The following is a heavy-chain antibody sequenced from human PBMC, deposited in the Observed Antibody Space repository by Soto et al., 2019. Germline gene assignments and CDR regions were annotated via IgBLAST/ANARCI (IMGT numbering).Heavy chain of an antibody. V-gene: IGHV3-73*02. Sequence: EVQLVESGGGLVQPGGSLKLSCAASGFTFSGSAMHWVRQASGKGLEWVGRIRSKANSYATAYAASVKGRFTISRDDSKNTAYLQMNSLKTEDTGVYYCTRRYCSGGSCHYGMDVWGQGTTVTVSS. CDR1: GFTFSGSA. CDR2: IRSKANSYAT. D-gene: IGHD2-15*01. CDR3: TRRYCSGGSCHYGMDV. J-gene: IGHJ6*02.